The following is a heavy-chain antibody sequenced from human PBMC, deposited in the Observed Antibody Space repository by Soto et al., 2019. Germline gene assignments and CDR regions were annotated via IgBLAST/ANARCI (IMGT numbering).Heavy chain of an antibody. Sequence: SGPTLVNPTQTLTVTCTFSGFSLSTSGAGVGWIRQSPGKAPEWLALISWKDEKRYNPGLKSRLTITKDTSKNRVVLTMTDLDPVDTATYFCAHRYGGNYYRWYFDSWGQGTLVTVS. V-gene: IGHV2-5*01. CDR3: AHRYGGNYYRWYFDS. CDR2: ISWKDEK. CDR1: GFSLSTSGAG. J-gene: IGHJ4*02. D-gene: IGHD1-26*01.